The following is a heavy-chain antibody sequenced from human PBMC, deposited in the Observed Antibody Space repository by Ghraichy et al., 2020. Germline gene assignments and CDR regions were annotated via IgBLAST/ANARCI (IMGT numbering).Heavy chain of an antibody. CDR2: IYYSGST. V-gene: IGHV4-61*08. Sequence: ESLNISCTVSGDSVNSVGYYWSWIRQYPGKGLEWIGYIYYSGSTNYNPSLKSRVTISVDTSKNQFSLKLSSVTAADTAVYYCARGAVTNFGYYYYYYMDVWGKGTPVTVSS. CDR3: ARGAVTNFGYYYYYYMDV. J-gene: IGHJ6*03. D-gene: IGHD4-17*01. CDR1: GDSVNSVGYY.